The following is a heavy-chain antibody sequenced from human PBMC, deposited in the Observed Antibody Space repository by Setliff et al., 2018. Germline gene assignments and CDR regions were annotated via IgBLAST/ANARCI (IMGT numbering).Heavy chain of an antibody. J-gene: IGHJ4*02. Sequence: GSLRLSCTASGLSYTNDWVSWVRQAPGKGLEWLASINPHGSEKYYADSVKGRFTISRDNAKNSLSLQMNNLRSEDTAVYYCARASKGLYCGSDCFYTFDSWGPGTLVTVSS. V-gene: IGHV3-7*01. CDR1: GLSYTNDW. CDR3: ARASKGLYCGSDCFYTFDS. D-gene: IGHD2-21*02. CDR2: INPHGSEK.